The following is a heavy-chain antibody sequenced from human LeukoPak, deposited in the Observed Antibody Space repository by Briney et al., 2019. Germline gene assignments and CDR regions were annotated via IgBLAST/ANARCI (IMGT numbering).Heavy chain of an antibody. J-gene: IGHJ6*02. V-gene: IGHV3-30-3*01. CDR2: ISYDGSNK. Sequence: PGGSLRLSCAASGFTFSSYAMHWVRQAPGKGLEWVAVISYDGSNKYYADSVKGRFTISRDNSKNTLYLQMNSLRAEGTAVYYCARDYGDRPPYYYGMDVWGQGTTVTVTS. CDR3: ARDYGDRPPYYYGMDV. CDR1: GFTFSSYA. D-gene: IGHD4-17*01.